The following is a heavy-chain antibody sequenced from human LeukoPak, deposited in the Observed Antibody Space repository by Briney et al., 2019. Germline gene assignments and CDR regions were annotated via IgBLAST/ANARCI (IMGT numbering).Heavy chain of an antibody. Sequence: ASVKVSCKASGYTFTGYYMHWVRQAPGQGLEWMGWINPNSGGTNYAQKFQGRVTMTRDTSISTAYMELSRLRSDDTAVYYCARAYGYSYGSWPRLDYWGQGTLVTVSP. V-gene: IGHV1-2*02. CDR3: ARAYGYSYGSWPRLDY. CDR2: INPNSGGT. J-gene: IGHJ4*02. CDR1: GYTFTGYY. D-gene: IGHD5-18*01.